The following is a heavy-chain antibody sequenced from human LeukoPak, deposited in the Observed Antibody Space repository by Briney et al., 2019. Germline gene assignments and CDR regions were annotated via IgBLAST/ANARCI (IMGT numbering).Heavy chain of an antibody. CDR3: ASSLRYFDWLLG. CDR1: GFTVSSDY. D-gene: IGHD3-9*01. Sequence: GGSLRLSCAASGFTVSSDYMSWVRQAPGKGLEWVSVIYSGGSTYYADSVKGRFTISRDNSKNTLYLQMNSLRAEDTAVYYCASSLRYFDWLLGWGQGTLVTVSS. V-gene: IGHV3-53*01. CDR2: IYSGGST. J-gene: IGHJ4*02.